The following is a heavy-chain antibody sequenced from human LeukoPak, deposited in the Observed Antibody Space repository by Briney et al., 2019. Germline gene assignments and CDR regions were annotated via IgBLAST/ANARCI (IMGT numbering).Heavy chain of an antibody. CDR2: ISYSGGAT. D-gene: IGHD5-12*01. J-gene: IGHJ4*02. V-gene: IGHV3-23*01. CDR3: AAKGNGYTGIYVFAH. CDR1: EFTFSGSD. Sequence: PGGSLRLSCAASEFTFSGSDMSWVRQAPGKGLEWVSAISYSGGATYYADSVKGRFSISRDNSENTLSLQMNSLRAEDTAVYYCAAKGNGYTGIYVFAHWGRGTLVTVSS.